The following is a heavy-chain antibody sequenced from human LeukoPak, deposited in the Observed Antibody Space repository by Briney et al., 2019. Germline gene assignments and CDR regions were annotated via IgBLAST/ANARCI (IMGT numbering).Heavy chain of an antibody. D-gene: IGHD3-10*01. CDR1: GYTFTGYY. CDR3: AREILRASRGFDY. CDR2: INPNSGGT. V-gene: IGHV1-2*02. Sequence: ASVKVSCKASGYTFTGYYMHWVRQAPGQGLEWMGWINPNSGGTNYAQKFQGRVTMTRDTSISTAYMELSRLRSDDTAVYYCAREILRASRGFDYWGQGTRVTVSS. J-gene: IGHJ4*02.